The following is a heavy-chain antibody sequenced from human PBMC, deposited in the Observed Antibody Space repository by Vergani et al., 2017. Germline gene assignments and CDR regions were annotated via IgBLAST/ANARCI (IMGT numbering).Heavy chain of an antibody. V-gene: IGHV4-39*07. CDR1: GGSISSSSYY. CDR2: IYYSGST. Sequence: QVQLQESGPGLVKPSETLSLTCTVSGGSISSSSYYWGWIRQPPGKGLEWIGSIYYSGSTYYNPSLKSRVTISVDTSKNQFSLKLSSVTAADTAVYYCARDWLYCSSTSCYDAFDIWGQGTMVTVSS. J-gene: IGHJ3*02. D-gene: IGHD2-2*01. CDR3: ARDWLYCSSTSCYDAFDI.